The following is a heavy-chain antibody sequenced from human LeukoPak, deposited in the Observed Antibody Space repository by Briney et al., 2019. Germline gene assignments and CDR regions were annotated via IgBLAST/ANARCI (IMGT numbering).Heavy chain of an antibody. J-gene: IGHJ3*02. V-gene: IGHV1-18*01. CDR3: ARDPLLGPDIVLMVYAKIDAFDI. D-gene: IGHD2-8*01. Sequence: ASVKVSCKASGYTFTSYGISWVRQAPGQGLEWMGWISAYNGNTNYAQKLQGRVTMTTDTSTSTAHMELRSLRSDDTAVYYCARDPLLGPDIVLMVYAKIDAFDIWGQGTMVTVSS. CDR1: GYTFTSYG. CDR2: ISAYNGNT.